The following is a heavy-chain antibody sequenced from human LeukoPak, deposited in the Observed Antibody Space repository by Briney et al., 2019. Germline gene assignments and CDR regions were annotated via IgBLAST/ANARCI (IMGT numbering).Heavy chain of an antibody. CDR2: ISWNSGSI. J-gene: IGHJ6*02. CDR3: AKVGPDIAYCAGDCSSYGMDV. D-gene: IGHD2-21*02. CDR1: GFTFPDYA. V-gene: IGHV3-9*01. Sequence: GRSLRLSCAASGFTFPDYAMHWARQAPGKGLEWVSSISWNSGSIGYADPVKGRFTISRDNAKNSLYLQMSSLRPEDTAFYYCAKVGPDIAYCAGDCSSYGMDVWGQGTTVTVSS.